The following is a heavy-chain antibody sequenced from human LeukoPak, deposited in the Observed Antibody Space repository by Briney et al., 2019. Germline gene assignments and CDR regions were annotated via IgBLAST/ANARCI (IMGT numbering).Heavy chain of an antibody. CDR1: GFTFSGYD. J-gene: IGHJ5*02. CDR3: AKGGPGDGNWFDL. CDR2: ISYDGSNK. Sequence: GRSLSLSCVASGFTFSGYDIRWVRRAPGKGLEWVTLISYDGSNKYYADSVKGRFTISRDTPKNTLYLQMNSLRGEDTAVYYCAKGGPGDGNWFDLWGQGTLVTVSS. D-gene: IGHD2-21*02. V-gene: IGHV3-30*18.